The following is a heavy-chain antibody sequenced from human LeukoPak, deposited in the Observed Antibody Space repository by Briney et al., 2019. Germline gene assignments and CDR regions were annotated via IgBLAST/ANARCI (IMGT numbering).Heavy chain of an antibody. CDR3: TRVRIEVAGWVPFDY. V-gene: IGHV3-66*01. D-gene: IGHD6-19*01. Sequence: PGGSLRLSCAASGFIVSSNYMSWVRQAPGKELGWVSIIYSGVKTYYADSVKGRFTISRDISKNTVSLQMNSLRAEDTAVYYCTRVRIEVAGWVPFDYWGQGTLVSVSS. CDR2: IYSGVKT. CDR1: GFIVSSNY. J-gene: IGHJ4*02.